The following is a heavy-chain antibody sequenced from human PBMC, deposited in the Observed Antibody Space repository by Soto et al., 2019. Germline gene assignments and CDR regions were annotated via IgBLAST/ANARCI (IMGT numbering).Heavy chain of an antibody. Sequence: GGSLRLSCAASGFTFSSYSMNWVRQAPGKGLEWVSYISSSSSTIYYADSVKGRFTISRDNAKNSLYLQMNSLRDEDTAVYYCARVGHLGYCSGGSCYVASYYGMDVWGQGTTVTVSS. CDR1: GFTFSSYS. D-gene: IGHD2-15*01. V-gene: IGHV3-48*02. CDR2: ISSSSSTI. CDR3: ARVGHLGYCSGGSCYVASYYGMDV. J-gene: IGHJ6*02.